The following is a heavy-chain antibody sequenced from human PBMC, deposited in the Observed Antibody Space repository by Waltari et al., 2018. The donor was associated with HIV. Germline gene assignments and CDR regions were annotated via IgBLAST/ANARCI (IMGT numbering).Heavy chain of an antibody. CDR3: ASLYNYVWGSPPPFDY. Sequence: EVQSVESGGGSVQPGGSLRLSCAASGSTLSSYWMLWVRQAPGKGLVWVSRINSDGSSTNDADSVKGRFTMSRDNAKNTVYLQMNSLRAEDTALYYCASLYNYVWGSPPPFDYWGQGTLVTVSS. J-gene: IGHJ4*02. CDR1: GSTLSSYW. D-gene: IGHD3-16*01. V-gene: IGHV3-74*01. CDR2: INSDGSST.